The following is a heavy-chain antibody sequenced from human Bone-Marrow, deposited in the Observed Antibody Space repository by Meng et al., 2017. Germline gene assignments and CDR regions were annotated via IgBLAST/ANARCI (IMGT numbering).Heavy chain of an antibody. CDR1: GGSISSGDYY. J-gene: IGHJ5*02. D-gene: IGHD3-16*01. V-gene: IGHV4-30-4*01. Sequence: QLQESGPGLVKPSQTQSLTCTVSGGSISSGDYYWTWIRQPPGKGLEWLGYIYYSGSTYYNPSLNSRLTISVDTSKNQFSLKLSSVTAADTAVYYCARDLNAGGILVSWGQGTLVTVSS. CDR3: ARDLNAGGILVS. CDR2: IYYSGST.